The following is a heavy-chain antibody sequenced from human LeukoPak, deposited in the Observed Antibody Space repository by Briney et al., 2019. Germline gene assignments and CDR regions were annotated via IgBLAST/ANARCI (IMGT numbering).Heavy chain of an antibody. CDR2: VYYGGNT. CDR1: GGSISSSSYY. J-gene: IGHJ6*03. Sequence: SETLSLTCTVSGGSISSSSYYWDWVRQPPGKGLEWIGNVYYGGNTFYNSSLESRVTISVDMPKNQFSLKLTSLTAADTAVYYCARQRADYFYHYLDVWGKGTSVTVSS. V-gene: IGHV4-39*01. CDR3: ARQRADYFYHYLDV.